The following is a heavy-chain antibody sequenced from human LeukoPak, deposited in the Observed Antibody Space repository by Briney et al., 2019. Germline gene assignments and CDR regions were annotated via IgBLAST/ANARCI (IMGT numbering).Heavy chain of an antibody. Sequence: PSETLSLTCTVSGGSISSYYWSWIRQPPGKGLEWIGYIYYSGSTNYNPSLKSRVTISVDTSKNQFSLKLSSVTAADTAVYYCARAEEDDQYYYGMDVWGQGTTVTVSS. J-gene: IGHJ6*02. CDR3: ARAEEDDQYYYGMDV. D-gene: IGHD1-1*01. V-gene: IGHV4-59*01. CDR1: GGSISSYY. CDR2: IYYSGST.